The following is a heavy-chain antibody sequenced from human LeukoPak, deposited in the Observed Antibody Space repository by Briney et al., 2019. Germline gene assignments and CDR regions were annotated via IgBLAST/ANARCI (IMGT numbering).Heavy chain of an antibody. Sequence: GGSLRLSCAASGFTFSSYGMHWVRQAPGKGLEWVAFIRCDGSNKYYADSVKGRFTISRDNSKNTLYLQMNSLRAEDTAVYYCARAHDYGEYSFGNAFYIWGQGTMVTVSS. CDR3: ARAHDYGEYSFGNAFYI. CDR1: GFTFSSYG. D-gene: IGHD4-17*01. V-gene: IGHV3-30*02. J-gene: IGHJ3*02. CDR2: IRCDGSNK.